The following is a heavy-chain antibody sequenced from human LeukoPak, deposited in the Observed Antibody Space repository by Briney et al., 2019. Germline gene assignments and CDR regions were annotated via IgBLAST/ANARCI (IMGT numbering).Heavy chain of an antibody. D-gene: IGHD3-22*01. J-gene: IGHJ3*02. V-gene: IGHV4-59*08. CDR3: ARHRGRITMIVYSKDAFDI. CDR2: MYHSGST. Sequence: SETLSLTCTVSGGSISSHYWSWIRQPPGKGLEWIGYMYHSGSTNYNPSLKSRVTISVDTSKSQFSLNLSSVTAADTAVYYCARHRGRITMIVYSKDAFDIWGQGTMVTVSS. CDR1: GGSISSHY.